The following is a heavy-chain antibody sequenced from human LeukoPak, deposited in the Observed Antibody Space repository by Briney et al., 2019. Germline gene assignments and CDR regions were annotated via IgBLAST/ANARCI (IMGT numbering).Heavy chain of an antibody. CDR3: AVTGTTLWYFDL. D-gene: IGHD1-7*01. V-gene: IGHV4-34*01. CDR2: INHSGST. CDR1: GGSFSGYY. J-gene: IGHJ2*01. Sequence: SETLSLTCAVYGGSFSGYYWSWIRQPPGKGLEWIGEINHSGSTNYNPSLKSRVTMSVDTSKNQFSLKLSSVTAADTAVYYCAVTGTTLWYFDLWGRGTLVTVSS.